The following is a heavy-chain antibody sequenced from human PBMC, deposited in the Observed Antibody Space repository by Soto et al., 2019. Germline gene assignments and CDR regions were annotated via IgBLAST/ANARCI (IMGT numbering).Heavy chain of an antibody. CDR2: IHSSGST. D-gene: IGHD6-13*01. J-gene: IGHJ6*02. CDR1: SSSVSNRGYY. CDR3: ARDRSIKAAAGSGPDYYYYGMDV. Sequence: SETLSLTCTLFSSSVSNRGYYWSSIRHPPGKRLEWIGYIHSSGSTKYNPSLKSRVTMSVDTSRNQFSLKLNSVTAADTAVYYCARDRSIKAAAGSGPDYYYYGMDVWGRGTTVTVSS. V-gene: IGHV4-61*08.